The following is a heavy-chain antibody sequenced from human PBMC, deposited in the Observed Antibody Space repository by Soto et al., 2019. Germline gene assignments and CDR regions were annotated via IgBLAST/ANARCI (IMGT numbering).Heavy chain of an antibody. CDR3: ARERTGDPTFFDY. J-gene: IGHJ4*02. Sequence: SETLSLTCTVSGGSVSRGSYYWSWIRQPPGKGLEWIGYIYYSGSATYNPSLKSRVTISVDTSKNQFSLKLSSVTAADTAVYYCARERTGDPTFFDYWGQGTLVTVSS. V-gene: IGHV4-61*01. CDR1: GGSVSRGSYY. D-gene: IGHD1-1*01. CDR2: IYYSGSA.